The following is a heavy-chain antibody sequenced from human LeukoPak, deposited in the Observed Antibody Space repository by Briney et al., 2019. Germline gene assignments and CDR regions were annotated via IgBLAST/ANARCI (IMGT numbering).Heavy chain of an antibody. J-gene: IGHJ4*02. CDR1: GYTFTGYY. CDR2: INPNSGGT. D-gene: IGHD3-10*01. CDR3: ARGITYYGSGSYPL. Sequence: ASVKVSCKASGYTFTGYYMHWVRQAPGQGLEWMGWINPNSGGTNYAQKFQGRVTITRNTSISTAYMELSSLRSEDTAVYYCARGITYYGSGSYPLWGQGTLVTVSS. V-gene: IGHV1-2*02.